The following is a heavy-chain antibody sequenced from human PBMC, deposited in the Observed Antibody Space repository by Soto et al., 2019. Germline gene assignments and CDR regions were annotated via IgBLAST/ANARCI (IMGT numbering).Heavy chain of an antibody. J-gene: IGHJ4*02. V-gene: IGHV3-23*01. CDR1: GFIFSSFV. CDR2: ISGSAVT. D-gene: IGHD3-10*01. CDR3: AREGQFGDFDH. Sequence: GGSLRLSCAASGFIFSSFVMTWVRQAPGKGLEWVSGISGSAVTYYAAYVKGRFTASRDNSKNTLYLHMNSLSVEDTAVYYCAREGQFGDFDHWGQGTLVTVSS.